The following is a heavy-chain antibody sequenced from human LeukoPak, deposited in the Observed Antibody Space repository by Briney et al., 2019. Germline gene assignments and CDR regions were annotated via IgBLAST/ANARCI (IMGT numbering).Heavy chain of an antibody. CDR1: GFTFSSYW. Sequence: GGSLRLSCAASGFTFSSYWMSWVRQAPGKGLEWVANIKQDGSEKYYVDSVKGRFTISRDNAKNSLYLQMNSLRAEDTAVYYCASNGDYWTYYYMDVWGKGTTVTVSS. D-gene: IGHD4-17*01. CDR3: ASNGDYWTYYYMDV. J-gene: IGHJ6*03. CDR2: IKQDGSEK. V-gene: IGHV3-7*01.